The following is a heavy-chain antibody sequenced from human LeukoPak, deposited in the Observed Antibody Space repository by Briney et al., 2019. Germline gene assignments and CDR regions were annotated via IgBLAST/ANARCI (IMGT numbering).Heavy chain of an antibody. Sequence: GGSLRVSCEASGFIFNTYWIYWVRQAPGKGLVWVSVIYSGGSTYYADSVKGRFTISRDNSKNTLYLQMNSLRAEDTAVYYCAKDRSSGWGPSFNYWGQGTLVTVSS. V-gene: IGHV3-66*02. D-gene: IGHD6-19*01. J-gene: IGHJ4*02. CDR2: IYSGGST. CDR3: AKDRSSGWGPSFNY. CDR1: GFIFNTYW.